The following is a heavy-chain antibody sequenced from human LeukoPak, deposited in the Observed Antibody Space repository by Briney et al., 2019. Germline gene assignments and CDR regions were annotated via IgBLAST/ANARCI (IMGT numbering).Heavy chain of an antibody. J-gene: IGHJ4*02. CDR2: VSASSDI. CDR1: GLTFSSYT. D-gene: IGHD5-18*01. CDR3: VRDALHTAHFDY. V-gene: IGHV3-48*02. Sequence: GGSLRLSCAASGLTFSSYTMNWVRQAPGKGLHWVSTVSASSDIHYSDSVKGRFTISRDNARNSLYLQMNSVRDEDTAVYYCVRDALHTAHFDYWGQGTLVTVSS.